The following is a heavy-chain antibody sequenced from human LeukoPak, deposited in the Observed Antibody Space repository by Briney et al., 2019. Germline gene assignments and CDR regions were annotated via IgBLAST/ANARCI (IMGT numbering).Heavy chain of an antibody. Sequence: ASVKVSCKASGYTFTSYAMHWVRQAPGQRLEWMGWINAGNGNTKYSQKFQGRVTITRDTSASTAYMELSSLRSEDTAVYYCARGSPASIVVVPAAWDLNLDYWGQGTLVTVSS. J-gene: IGHJ4*02. V-gene: IGHV1-3*01. CDR3: ARGSPASIVVVPAAWDLNLDY. CDR2: INAGNGNT. D-gene: IGHD2-2*01. CDR1: GYTFTSYA.